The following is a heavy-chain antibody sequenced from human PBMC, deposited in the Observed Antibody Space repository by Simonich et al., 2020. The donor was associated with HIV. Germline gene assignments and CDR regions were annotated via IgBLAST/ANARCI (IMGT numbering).Heavy chain of an antibody. Sequence: QVHLQQWGAGLLKPSETLSLTCAVYGGYFSGYYGSWLRQPPGKGMEWLGEIDNRKSTSYIPSLKSRVPMSVDTSKNQFSLKLTSVTAADTAVYYCARRSGYALDYWGQGTLVTVSS. J-gene: IGHJ4*02. CDR1: GGYFSGYY. V-gene: IGHV4-34*01. CDR3: ARRSGYALDY. D-gene: IGHD5-12*01. CDR2: IDNRKST.